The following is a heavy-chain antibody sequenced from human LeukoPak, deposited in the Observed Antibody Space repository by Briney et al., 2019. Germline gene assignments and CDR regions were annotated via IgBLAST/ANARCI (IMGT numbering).Heavy chain of an antibody. CDR1: GFSLSTSGMC. J-gene: IGHJ4*02. D-gene: IGHD6-13*01. V-gene: IGHV2-70*11. Sequence: SGPTLVKPTQTLTPTCTFSGFSLSTSGMCVSWIRQPPGKALEWLARIDWDDDKYYSTSLKTRLTISKDTSKNQVVLTMTNMDPVDTATYYCARMTRSIAAAGGYYFDYWGQGTLVTVSS. CDR3: ARMTRSIAAAGGYYFDY. CDR2: IDWDDDK.